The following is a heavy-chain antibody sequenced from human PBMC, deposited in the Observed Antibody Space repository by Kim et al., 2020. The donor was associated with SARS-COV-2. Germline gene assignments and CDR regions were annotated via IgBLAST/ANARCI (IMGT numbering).Heavy chain of an antibody. J-gene: IGHJ6*02. CDR3: ATRSKEYYDFWSGHISPLYYYYGMDV. Sequence: TLSLTCTVSGGSISSGDYYWSWIRQPPGKGLEWIGYIYYSGSTYYNPSLKSRVTISVDTSKNQFSLKLSSVTAADTAVYYCATRSKEYYDFWSGHISPLYYYYGMDVWGQGTTVTVSS. CDR1: GGSISSGDYY. CDR2: IYYSGST. D-gene: IGHD3-3*01. V-gene: IGHV4-30-4*01.